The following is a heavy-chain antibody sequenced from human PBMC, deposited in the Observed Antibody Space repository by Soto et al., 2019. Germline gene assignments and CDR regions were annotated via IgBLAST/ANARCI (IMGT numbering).Heavy chain of an antibody. D-gene: IGHD3-22*01. V-gene: IGHV3-30*18. CDR2: ISYDGSNK. Sequence: QVQLVESGGGVVQPGRSLRLSCAASGFTFSSYGMHWVRQAPGKVLEWVAVISYDGSNKYYADSVKGRFTISRDNSKNTLYMQMNSLRAEDPAVYYCSKDARKNYDSSGYYYDPYYFDYWGQGTLVTFSS. CDR3: SKDARKNYDSSGYYYDPYYFDY. CDR1: GFTFSSYG. J-gene: IGHJ4*02.